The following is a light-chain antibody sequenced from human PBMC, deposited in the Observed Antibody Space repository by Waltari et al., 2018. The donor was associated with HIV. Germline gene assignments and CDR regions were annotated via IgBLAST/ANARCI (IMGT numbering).Light chain of an antibody. Sequence: LVFTQSPSSSASLGASVHPTCILSSGASSFAIAWPPQQPGKGPRFLVKVNGDGSHNRGDGVPSRFSGSSSGPERYLTISSLQSEDEADYYCQTWGTGIWVFGGGTKLTVL. CDR2: VNGDGSH. J-gene: IGLJ3*02. V-gene: IGLV4-69*01. CDR1: SGASSFA. CDR3: QTWGTGIWV.